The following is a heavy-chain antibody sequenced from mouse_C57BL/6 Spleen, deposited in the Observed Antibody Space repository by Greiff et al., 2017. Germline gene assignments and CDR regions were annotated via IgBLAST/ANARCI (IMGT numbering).Heavy chain of an antibody. D-gene: IGHD2-4*01. CDR3: ARLRLDYEGYARDY. Sequence: QVHVKHSGAELARPGASVKLSCKASGYTFTSYGISWVKQRTGQGLEWIGEIYPRNGHTFYNEKFKGKATLTADKSSSTAYMELRSLSSEDAAFYCCARLRLDYEGYARDYRGQGTSVTVSS. V-gene: IGHV1-81*01. J-gene: IGHJ4*01. CDR1: GYTFTSYG. CDR2: IYPRNGHT.